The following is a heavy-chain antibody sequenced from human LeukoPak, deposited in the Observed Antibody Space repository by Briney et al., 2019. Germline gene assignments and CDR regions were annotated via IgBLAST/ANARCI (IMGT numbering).Heavy chain of an antibody. J-gene: IGHJ4*02. D-gene: IGHD1-26*01. CDR3: ARTEIVGATNFDY. V-gene: IGHV3-7*01. CDR2: IKQDGSEK. CDR1: GFIFSDYW. Sequence: GGSLRLSCEASGFIFSDYWMTWVRQAPGKGLEWVANIKQDGSEKYYVDSVKGRFTISRDNAKNSLYLQMNSLRAEDTAVYYCARTEIVGATNFDYWGQGTLVTVSS.